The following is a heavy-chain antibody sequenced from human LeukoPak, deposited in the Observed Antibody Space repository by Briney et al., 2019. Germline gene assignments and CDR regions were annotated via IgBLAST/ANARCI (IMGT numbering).Heavy chain of an antibody. CDR3: ARDSSSWFRFDY. CDR1: GFTVSSNY. D-gene: IGHD6-13*01. J-gene: IGHJ4*02. Sequence: GGSLRLSCAASGFTVSSNYMSWVRQAPGKGLEWVLVIYSGGSTYYADSVKGRFTISRDNSKNTLYLQMNSLRAEDTAVYYCARDSSSWFRFDYWGQGTLVTVSS. CDR2: IYSGGST. V-gene: IGHV3-53*01.